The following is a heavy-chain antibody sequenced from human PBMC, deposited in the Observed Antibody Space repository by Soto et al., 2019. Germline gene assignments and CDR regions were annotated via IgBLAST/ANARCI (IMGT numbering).Heavy chain of an antibody. J-gene: IGHJ4*01. V-gene: IGHV1-2*04. CDR1: GYTFTGYY. CDR3: ARARGYCISTSCYQGTAYFDY. D-gene: IGHD2-2*01. Sequence: ASVKVSCKASGYTFTGYYMHWVRQAPGQGLEWMGWINPNSGGTNYAQKFQGWVTMTRDTSISTAYMELSRPRSDDTAVYYCARARGYCISTSCYQGTAYFDYGG. CDR2: INPNSGGT.